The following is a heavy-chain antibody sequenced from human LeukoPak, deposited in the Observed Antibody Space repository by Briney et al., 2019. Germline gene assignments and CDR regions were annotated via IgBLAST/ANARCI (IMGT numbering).Heavy chain of an antibody. Sequence: PSETLSLTCDVSGVSISGTNYYWGWIRQPPGMGLEWIGSIHYRLPTFYNPLLISLVTISVDTSKNQISLRLRSVTAADTAVYYCARHEEEDGYNAKTPDYWGQGTLVTVSS. CDR1: GVSISGTNYY. D-gene: IGHD5-24*01. CDR3: ARHEEEDGYNAKTPDY. J-gene: IGHJ4*02. V-gene: IGHV4-39*01. CDR2: IHYRLPT.